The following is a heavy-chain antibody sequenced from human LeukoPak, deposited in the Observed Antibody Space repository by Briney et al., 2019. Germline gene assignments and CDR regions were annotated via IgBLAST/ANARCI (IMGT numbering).Heavy chain of an antibody. CDR3: ARDPPYYDILTGYYQIDY. D-gene: IGHD3-9*01. CDR1: GFTFSSYS. CDR2: ICNGSSYI. V-gene: IGHV3-21*01. Sequence: PGGSLRLSCAASGFTFSSYSMNWVRQAPGKGLEWVSSICNGSSYIYYADSVKGRFTISRDNAKNSLYLQMNILKAEDTAVYYCARDPPYYDILTGYYQIDYWGQGTLVTVSA. J-gene: IGHJ4*02.